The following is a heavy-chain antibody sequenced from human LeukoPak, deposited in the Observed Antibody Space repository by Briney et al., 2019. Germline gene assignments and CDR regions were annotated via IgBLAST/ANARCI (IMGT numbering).Heavy chain of an antibody. J-gene: IGHJ6*03. V-gene: IGHV4-59*11. CDR3: ARVAADDVGYYYYMDV. D-gene: IGHD6-13*01. CDR2: IYYSGST. Sequence: SETLSFTCTVSGGSISSHYWSWIRQPPGKGLEWIGYIYYSGSTNYNPSLKSRVTISVDTSKNQFSLKLSSVTAADTAVSYCARVAADDVGYYYYMDVWGKGTTVTVSS. CDR1: GGSISSHY.